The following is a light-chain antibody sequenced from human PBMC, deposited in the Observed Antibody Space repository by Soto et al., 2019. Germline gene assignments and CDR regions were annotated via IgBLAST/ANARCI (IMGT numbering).Light chain of an antibody. J-gene: IGKJ3*01. CDR1: ESVRSY. CDR2: NAS. V-gene: IGKV3-11*01. Sequence: EIVLTQSPGTLSLSPGERATLSCRASESVRSYLAWYQQKPGQAPRLLIYNASKRATGIPARFSGSGSGTDFTLTVSSLEPEDFAIYYCQQRSDWGFTFGPGTRVDIK. CDR3: QQRSDWGFT.